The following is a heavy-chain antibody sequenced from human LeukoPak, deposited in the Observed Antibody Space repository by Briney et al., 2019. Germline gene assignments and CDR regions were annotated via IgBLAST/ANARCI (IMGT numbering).Heavy chain of an antibody. Sequence: PSETLSLTCTVSGGSIRSSYYYWGWIRQPPGKGLEWIGEINHSGSTNYNPSLKSRVTISVDTSKNQFSLKLSSVTAADTAVYYCARVSGGYGEWWFDPWGQGTLVTVSS. CDR3: ARVSGGYGEWWFDP. CDR2: INHSGST. J-gene: IGHJ5*02. V-gene: IGHV4-39*07. D-gene: IGHD5-12*01. CDR1: GGSIRSSYYY.